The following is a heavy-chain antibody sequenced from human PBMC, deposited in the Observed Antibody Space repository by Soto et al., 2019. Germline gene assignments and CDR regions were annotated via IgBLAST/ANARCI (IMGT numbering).Heavy chain of an antibody. CDR2: ISSSSSYT. D-gene: IGHD3-22*01. CDR1: GFTFSDYY. Sequence: PGGSLRLSCAASGFTFSDYYMSWIRQAPGKXLEWVSYISSSSSYTNYADSVKGRFTISRDNAKNSLYLQMNSLRAEDTAVYYCARALYYYDSSGYSYFDYWGQGTLVTVSS. CDR3: ARALYYYDSSGYSYFDY. V-gene: IGHV3-11*06. J-gene: IGHJ4*02.